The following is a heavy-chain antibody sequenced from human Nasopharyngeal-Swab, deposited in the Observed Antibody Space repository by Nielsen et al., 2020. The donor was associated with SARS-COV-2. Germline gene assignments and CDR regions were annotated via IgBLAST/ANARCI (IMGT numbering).Heavy chain of an antibody. Sequence: ASVKVSCKASGYTFTGNYMHWVRQAPGQGLEWMGWINPNSGGTNYAQKFQGRVTMTRDTSISTAYMELSRLRSDDTAVYYCARGGPRADPAYYYGMDVWGQGTTVTVSS. CDR3: ARGGPRADPAYYYGMDV. J-gene: IGHJ6*02. V-gene: IGHV1-2*02. CDR1: GYTFTGNY. CDR2: INPNSGGT. D-gene: IGHD3/OR15-3a*01.